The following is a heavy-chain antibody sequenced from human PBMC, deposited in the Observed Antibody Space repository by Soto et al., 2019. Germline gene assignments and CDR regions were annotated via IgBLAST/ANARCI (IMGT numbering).Heavy chain of an antibody. J-gene: IGHJ6*02. CDR2: IFYSGST. CDR3: FCIFSGGYSYGFYYDGMDV. CDR1: GGSISSSSYY. Sequence: SETLSLTCTVSGGSISSSSYYWGWIRQPPGKGLEWIGSIFYSGSTYYNPSLKSRVTISVDTSKNQFSLKLSSVTAADTAMYYCFCIFSGGYSYGFYYDGMDVWGQGTTVT. V-gene: IGHV4-39*01. D-gene: IGHD5-18*01.